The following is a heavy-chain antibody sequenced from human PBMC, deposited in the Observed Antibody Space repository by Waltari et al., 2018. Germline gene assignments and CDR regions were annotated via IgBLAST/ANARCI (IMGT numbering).Heavy chain of an antibody. CDR2: INYDGSQK. CDR3: AKSRGFEY. J-gene: IGHJ4*02. V-gene: IGHV3-7*01. Sequence: EVQLVEYGGGLFQPGGSLRLYCGASGFTFSRYWMSWVRQSPGKGLQWVANINYDGSQKYYVDSVKGRFTISRDNAKNSVYLQMNSLRVEDTAVYYCAKSRGFEYWGQGALITVSS. D-gene: IGHD2-2*01. CDR1: GFTFSRYW.